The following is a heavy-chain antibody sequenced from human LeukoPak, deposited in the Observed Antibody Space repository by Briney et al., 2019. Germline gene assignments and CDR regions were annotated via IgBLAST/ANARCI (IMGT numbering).Heavy chain of an antibody. V-gene: IGHV3-33*01. D-gene: IGHD3-3*01. CDR2: IWYDGSNK. Sequence: GGSLRLSCAASGCSFSNYGMLWVRQAPGKGLEWVAVIWYDGSNKYYADSVKGRFTISRDNSKNTLYLQMNTLRVEDTAVYYCARGGPEWPLDYWGQGTLVTVSS. CDR1: GCSFSNYG. CDR3: ARGGPEWPLDY. J-gene: IGHJ4*02.